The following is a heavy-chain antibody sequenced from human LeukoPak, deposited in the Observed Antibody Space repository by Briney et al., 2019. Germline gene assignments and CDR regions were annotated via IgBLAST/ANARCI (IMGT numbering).Heavy chain of an antibody. CDR3: ARITVAGTLTHDY. CDR2: IYYSGST. CDR1: GGSISSSSYY. V-gene: IGHV4-39*01. Sequence: PSETLSLTCTVSGGSISSSSYYWGWIRQPPGKGLEWIGSIYYSGSTYYNPSLKSRVTISVDTSKNQFSLKLSSVTAADTAVYYCARITVAGTLTHDYWGQGTLVTVSS. D-gene: IGHD6-19*01. J-gene: IGHJ4*02.